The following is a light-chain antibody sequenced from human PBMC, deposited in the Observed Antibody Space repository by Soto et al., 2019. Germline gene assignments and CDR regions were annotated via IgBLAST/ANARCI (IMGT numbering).Light chain of an antibody. CDR1: QDMSKF. J-gene: IGKJ2*01. CDR3: HQYDNVPQT. CDR2: DAS. V-gene: IGKV1-33*01. Sequence: DIQMTQSPSSLSASVGDGVTITCQASQDMSKFLNWYQQKPGKAPKLLIYDASNLQTGVPSRFSGSGSGTDFTFTISSLQPEDSATYYCHQYDNVPQTFGQGTKLEIK.